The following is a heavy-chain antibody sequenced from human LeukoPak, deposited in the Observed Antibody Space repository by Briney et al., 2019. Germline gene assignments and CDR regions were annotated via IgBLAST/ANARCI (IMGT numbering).Heavy chain of an antibody. CDR3: VRDNYRSVMDV. V-gene: IGHV1-46*01. CDR2: INPSGGST. J-gene: IGHJ6*02. Sequence: ASVKVSCKASGYTFTSYYMHWVRQAPGQGLEWMGIINPSGGSTSYAQKFQGRVTMTRDTSTSTVYMQLNSLRAEDTAVYYCVRDNYRSVMDVWGQGTTVTVSS. D-gene: IGHD5-24*01. CDR1: GYTFTSYY.